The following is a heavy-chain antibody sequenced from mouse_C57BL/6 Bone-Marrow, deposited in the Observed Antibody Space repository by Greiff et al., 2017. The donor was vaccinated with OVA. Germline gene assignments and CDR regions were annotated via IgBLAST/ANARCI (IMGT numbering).Heavy chain of an antibody. D-gene: IGHD2-4*01. CDR1: GYAFSSSW. J-gene: IGHJ4*01. CDR3: ARCYYDCE. Sequence: SGPELVKPGASVKISCKASGYAFSSSWMNWVKQRPGKGLEWIGRIYPGDGDTNYNGKFKGKATLTADKSSSTAYMQLSSLTSEDSAVYFCARCYYDCEWGQGTSVTVSS. V-gene: IGHV1-82*01. CDR2: IYPGDGDT.